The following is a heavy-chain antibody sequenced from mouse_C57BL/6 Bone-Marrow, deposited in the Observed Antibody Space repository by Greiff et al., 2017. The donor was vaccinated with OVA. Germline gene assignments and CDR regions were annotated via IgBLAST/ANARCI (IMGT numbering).Heavy chain of an antibody. CDR3: ARRDGTGFAY. V-gene: IGHV1-82*01. CDR1: GYAFSSSW. CDR2: IYPGDGDT. D-gene: IGHD3-3*01. J-gene: IGHJ3*01. Sequence: VQLVESGPELVKPGASVKISCTASGYAFSSSWMNWVKQRPGKGLEWIGRIYPGDGDTNYTGKFKGQATLTEDKSSRTAYMQRSSLTSEDSAVYFCARRDGTGFAYWGQGTLVTVSA.